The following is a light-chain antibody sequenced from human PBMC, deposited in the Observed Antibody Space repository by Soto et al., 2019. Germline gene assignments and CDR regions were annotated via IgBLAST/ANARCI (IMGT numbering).Light chain of an antibody. CDR1: SSDVGRYNL. CDR3: CSYAGSLTLV. Sequence: QSALTQPASVSGSPGQSITVSCTGTSSDVGRYNLVSWYQQHPGKAPKLMIYEVSKRPSGVSDRFSGSKSGNTASLTISGLQAEDEADYYCCSYAGSLTLVCGGGTKLTVL. V-gene: IGLV2-23*02. CDR2: EVS. J-gene: IGLJ2*01.